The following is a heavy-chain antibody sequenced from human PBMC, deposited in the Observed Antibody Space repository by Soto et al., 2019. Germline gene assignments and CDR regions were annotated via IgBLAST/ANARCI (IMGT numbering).Heavy chain of an antibody. CDR2: IYYSGST. CDR3: ARERYDSSV. D-gene: IGHD3-22*01. V-gene: IGHV4-61*01. J-gene: IGHJ4*02. CDR1: GGSVSSGSYY. Sequence: PSETLSLTCTVSGGSVSSGSYYWSWIRQPPGKGLEWIGYIYYSGSTNYNPSLKSRVTISVDTSKNQFSLKLSSVTAADTAVYYCARERYDSSVWGQVTLVTVSS.